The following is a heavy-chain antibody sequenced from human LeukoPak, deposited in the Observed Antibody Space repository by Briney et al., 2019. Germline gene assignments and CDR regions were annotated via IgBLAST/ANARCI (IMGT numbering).Heavy chain of an antibody. CDR3: ARDAPGSAEMDV. CDR2: INPNSGGT. D-gene: IGHD6-25*01. CDR1: GYTFTGYY. J-gene: IGHJ6*04. Sequence: ASVKVSCKASGYTFTGYYMHWVRQAPGQGLEWMGWINPNSGGTNYAQKFQGRVTMTRDTSISTAYMELSRLRSDDAAVYHCARDAPGSAEMDVWGKGTTVTVSS. V-gene: IGHV1-2*02.